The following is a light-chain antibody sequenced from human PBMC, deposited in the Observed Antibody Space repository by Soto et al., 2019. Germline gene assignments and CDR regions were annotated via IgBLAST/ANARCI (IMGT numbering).Light chain of an antibody. CDR1: QTVGSF. CDR3: QQRYNWPPLT. Sequence: EIVLTQSPATLSLSPGERATLSCRASQTVGSFLAWYQHKPGQAPRLLICNTSNRANGITARFSGSGSGTDFTLTISSLEPEDFAVYYCQQRYNWPPLTFGGGTKVEMK. CDR2: NTS. V-gene: IGKV3-11*01. J-gene: IGKJ4*01.